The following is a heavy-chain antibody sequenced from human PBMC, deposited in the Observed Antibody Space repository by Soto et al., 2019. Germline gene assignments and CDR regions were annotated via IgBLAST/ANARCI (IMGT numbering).Heavy chain of an antibody. Sequence: HGESLKISCKGSGYSFTSYWIGWVRQMPGKGLEWMGIIYPGDSDTRYSPSFQGQVTISADKSISTAYLQWSSLKASDTAMYYCARRSYSSGWYGWFDPWGQGTLVTVSS. CDR3: ARRSYSSGWYGWFDP. CDR2: IYPGDSDT. CDR1: GYSFTSYW. J-gene: IGHJ5*02. D-gene: IGHD6-19*01. V-gene: IGHV5-51*01.